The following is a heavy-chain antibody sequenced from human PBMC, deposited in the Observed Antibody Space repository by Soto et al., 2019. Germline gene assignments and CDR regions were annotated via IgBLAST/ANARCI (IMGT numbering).Heavy chain of an antibody. J-gene: IGHJ5*02. D-gene: IGHD6-19*01. CDR3: ARGDSTGSPTGWFDP. V-gene: IGHV1-18*04. Sequence: QVQLVQSGAEVKKPGSSVQVSCKASGYTFTRYSINWVRQAPGQGLEWVGWISNYNGDTKYAQKFEGRVTMTTDTSTTTTYMDLRSLTSDDTAVYLCARGDSTGSPTGWFDPWGKGTMVTVSS. CDR1: GYTFTRYS. CDR2: ISNYNGDT.